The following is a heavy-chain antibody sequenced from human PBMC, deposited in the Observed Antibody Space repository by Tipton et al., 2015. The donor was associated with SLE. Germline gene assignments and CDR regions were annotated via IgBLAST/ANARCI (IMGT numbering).Heavy chain of an antibody. V-gene: IGHV4-39*07. CDR3: ARIGYRAYFQH. D-gene: IGHD6-25*01. Sequence: TLSFTCTVSGGSISSSSYYWGWIRQPPGKGLEWIGSIYYSGSTYYNPSLKSRVTISVDTSKNQFSLKLSSVTAADTAVYYCARIGYRAYFQHWGQGNLVTVSS. CDR2: IYYSGST. CDR1: GGSISSSSYY. J-gene: IGHJ1*01.